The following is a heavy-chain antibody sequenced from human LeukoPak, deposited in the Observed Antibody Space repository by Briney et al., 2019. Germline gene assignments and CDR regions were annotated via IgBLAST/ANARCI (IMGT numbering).Heavy chain of an antibody. CDR2: ISYDGSNK. V-gene: IGHV3-30*04. CDR3: ARGYSSSWAGEDAFDI. CDR1: GFTFSSYA. Sequence: GGSLRLSCAASGFTFSSYAMHWVSQARGKGLEWVAVISYDGSNKYYADSVKGRFTISRDNSKNTLYLQMNSLRAEDTAVYYCARGYSSSWAGEDAFDIWGQGTMLTVSS. D-gene: IGHD6-13*01. J-gene: IGHJ3*02.